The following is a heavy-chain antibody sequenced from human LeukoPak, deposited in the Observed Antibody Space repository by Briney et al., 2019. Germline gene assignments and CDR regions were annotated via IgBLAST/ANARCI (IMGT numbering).Heavy chain of an antibody. CDR3: AKVARSGYIYYYYYGMDV. V-gene: IGHV3-23*01. CDR2: ISGSGGST. D-gene: IGHD3-22*01. J-gene: IGHJ6*02. Sequence: GSLRLSCAASGFTFISYAMSWVRQAPGKGLEWVSAISGSGGSTYYADSVKGRFTISRDNSKNTLYLQMNSLRAEDTAVYYCAKVARSGYIYYYYYGMDVWGQGTTVTVSS. CDR1: GFTFISYA.